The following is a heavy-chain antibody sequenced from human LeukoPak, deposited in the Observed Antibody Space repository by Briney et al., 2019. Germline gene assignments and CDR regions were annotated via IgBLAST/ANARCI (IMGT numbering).Heavy chain of an antibody. Sequence: SETLSLTCTVSGGSISSYYWSWIRQPPGKGLEWIGYIYYSGSTNYNPSFKSRVTISVDTSKNQFSLKLSSVTAADTAVYYCASLNWGFGYFDYWGQVTLVTVSS. D-gene: IGHD7-27*01. CDR3: ASLNWGFGYFDY. V-gene: IGHV4-59*08. CDR1: GGSISSYY. CDR2: IYYSGST. J-gene: IGHJ4*02.